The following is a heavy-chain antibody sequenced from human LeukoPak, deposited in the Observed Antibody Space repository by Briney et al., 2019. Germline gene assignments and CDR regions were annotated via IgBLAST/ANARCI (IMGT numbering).Heavy chain of an antibody. D-gene: IGHD3-16*01. CDR2: ISGRSSHV. J-gene: IGHJ4*02. CDR1: QFTFHTYL. V-gene: IGHV3-21*01. CDR3: GRAFPPLRTASAGDL. Sequence: GGSLRLSCAGSQFTFHTYLLSWVRQAPGKGLEWISSISGRSSHVYYGDSVKGRFSISRDNAMNSVFLQMNSLGVDDTAVYYCGRAFPPLRTASAGDLWGQGTLVTVSS.